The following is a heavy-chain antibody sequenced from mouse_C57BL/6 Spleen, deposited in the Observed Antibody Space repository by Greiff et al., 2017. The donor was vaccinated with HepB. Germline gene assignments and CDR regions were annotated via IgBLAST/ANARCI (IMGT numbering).Heavy chain of an antibody. V-gene: IGHV3-6*01. D-gene: IGHD2-4*01. J-gene: IGHJ4*01. CDR1: GYSITSGYY. CDR2: ISYDGSN. CDR3: AREYYDYDAGYAMDY. Sequence: EVKLVESGPGLVKPSQSLSLTCSVTGYSITSGYYWNWIRQFPGNKLEWMGYISYDGSNNYNPSLKNRISITRDTSKNQFFLKLNSVTTEDTATYYCAREYYDYDAGYAMDYWGQGTSVTVSS.